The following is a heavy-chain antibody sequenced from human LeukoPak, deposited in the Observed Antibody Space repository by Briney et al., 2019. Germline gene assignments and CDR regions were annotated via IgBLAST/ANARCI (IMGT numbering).Heavy chain of an antibody. Sequence: PGGSLRLSCAASGFTFSSYAMNGVRQAAGKGLDGVANMSYSVSSTYYADSVKGRFTISRANSKNTLYLQMKSLRAEDTDVYYCAKDRSSSFSGFLEYWGQGTLVTVSS. J-gene: IGHJ4*02. CDR3: AKDRSSSFSGFLEY. D-gene: IGHD6-6*01. V-gene: IGHV3-23*01. CDR1: GFTFSSYA. CDR2: MSYSVSST.